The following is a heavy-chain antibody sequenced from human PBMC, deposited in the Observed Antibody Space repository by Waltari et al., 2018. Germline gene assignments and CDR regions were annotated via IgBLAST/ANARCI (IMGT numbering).Heavy chain of an antibody. V-gene: IGHV3-7*01. J-gene: IGHJ3*02. CDR1: GFTLSSYW. CDR3: ARDQWFAFDI. D-gene: IGHD3-22*01. Sequence: EVQLVASGGGLVQPGWSLRLSCADSGFTLSSYWMSWVRQAPGKGLEWVANIKKDGSEEYYVDSVRGRFTISRDNAKNSLYLQMNSLRPEDTAVYYCARDQWFAFDIWGQGTMVTVSS. CDR2: IKKDGSEE.